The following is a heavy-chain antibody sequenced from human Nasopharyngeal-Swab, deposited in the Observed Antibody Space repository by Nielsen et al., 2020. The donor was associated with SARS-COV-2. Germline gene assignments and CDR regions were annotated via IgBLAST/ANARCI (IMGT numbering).Heavy chain of an antibody. V-gene: IGHV3-11*04. CDR1: GFTFSDYY. D-gene: IGHD3-22*01. CDR2: ISSSGSTI. J-gene: IGHJ4*02. Sequence: GSLRLSCAASGFTFSDYYMSWIRQAPGKGLEWVSYISSSGSTIYYADSVKGRFTISRDNAKNSLYLQMNSLRAEDTAVYYCASPVYYDSSGYQHYFDYWGQGTLVTVSS. CDR3: ASPVYYDSSGYQHYFDY.